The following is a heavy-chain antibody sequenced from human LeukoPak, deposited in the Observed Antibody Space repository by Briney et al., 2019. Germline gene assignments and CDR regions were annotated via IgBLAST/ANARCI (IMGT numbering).Heavy chain of an antibody. Sequence: ASVKVSCKASGYTFTGYYMHWVRQAPGQGLEWMGWINPNSGGTNYAQKFQGRVTMTRDTSISTAYMELSRLRSDDTAVYYCARLGDILTGAYSYFDYWGQGTLVTVSS. CDR2: INPNSGGT. CDR1: GYTFTGYY. J-gene: IGHJ4*02. CDR3: ARLGDILTGAYSYFDY. D-gene: IGHD3-9*01. V-gene: IGHV1-2*02.